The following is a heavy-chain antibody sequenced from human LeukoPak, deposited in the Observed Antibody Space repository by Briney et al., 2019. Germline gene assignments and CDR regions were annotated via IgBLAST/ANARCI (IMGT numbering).Heavy chain of an antibody. CDR2: INPNSGGT. CDR3: AGAAHYYYYLDV. V-gene: IGHV1-2*02. CDR1: GYTFIGNY. Sequence: ASVKVSCKASGYTFIGNYMHWVRQAPGQGLEWMGWINPNSGGTNYAQKFQGRVTMTRDTSISTAYMELSRLKSDDTAVYYCAGAAHYYYYLDVWGKGTTVTVS. J-gene: IGHJ6*03.